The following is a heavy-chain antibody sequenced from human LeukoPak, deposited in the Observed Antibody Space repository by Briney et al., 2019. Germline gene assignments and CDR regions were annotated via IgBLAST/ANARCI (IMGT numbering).Heavy chain of an antibody. Sequence: GGSLRLSCAASGFTFSSYGMHWVRQAPGKGLERVAFISYDGSNKYYADSVKGRFTISRDNSKNTLYLQMNSLRAEDTAVYYCAKETYDYGDFSFDYWGQGTLVTVSS. D-gene: IGHD4-17*01. V-gene: IGHV3-30*18. J-gene: IGHJ4*02. CDR2: ISYDGSNK. CDR3: AKETYDYGDFSFDY. CDR1: GFTFSSYG.